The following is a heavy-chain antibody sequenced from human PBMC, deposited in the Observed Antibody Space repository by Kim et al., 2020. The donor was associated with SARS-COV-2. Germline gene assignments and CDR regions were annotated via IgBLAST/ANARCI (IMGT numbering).Heavy chain of an antibody. CDR3: AKGNIGTSCNN. CDR2: T. J-gene: IGHJ4*02. D-gene: IGHD2-2*01. V-gene: IGHV3-23*01. Sequence: TYYADSVKGRFTISRDNSKNTLYLQMNSLRAEDTAVYYCAKGNIGTSCNNWGQGTLVTVSS.